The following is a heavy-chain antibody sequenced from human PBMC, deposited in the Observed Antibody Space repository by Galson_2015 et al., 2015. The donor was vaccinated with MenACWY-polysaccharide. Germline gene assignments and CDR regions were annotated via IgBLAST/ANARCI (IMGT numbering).Heavy chain of an antibody. CDR3: ARVRYSTGKYQFDY. Sequence: SLRLSCAASGFTFSSYWMHWVRQVPGKGLVWVSRISSDGSSTSYADSVKGRFTISRDNAKNTLHLQMNSLRVEDTAVYYCARVRYSTGKYQFDYWGREPWSPSPQ. V-gene: IGHV3-74*01. D-gene: IGHD2-2*01. CDR2: ISSDGSST. J-gene: IGHJ4*02. CDR1: GFTFSSYW.